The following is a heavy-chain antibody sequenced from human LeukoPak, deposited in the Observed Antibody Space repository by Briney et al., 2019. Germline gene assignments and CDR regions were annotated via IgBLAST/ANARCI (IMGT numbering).Heavy chain of an antibody. D-gene: IGHD6-19*01. CDR1: GFTFSNYG. J-gene: IGHJ6*04. V-gene: IGHV3-23*01. Sequence: HPGGSLRLSCAASGFTFSNYGMSWVRQAPGKGLEWVSAISGSSGSAYYADSVKGRSTISRDNSKNTLYLQMNSLRAGDTAVYFCAKGSVAGTLYYYGMDVWGKGTTVTVSS. CDR2: ISGSSGSA. CDR3: AKGSVAGTLYYYGMDV.